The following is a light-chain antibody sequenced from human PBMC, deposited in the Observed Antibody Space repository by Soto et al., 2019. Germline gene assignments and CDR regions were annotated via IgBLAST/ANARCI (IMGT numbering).Light chain of an antibody. Sequence: IQMTQSPSSLSASVGDRVTITCRASQGIRNDLGWYQQEPGKAPKLLIYAASSLESGVPSRFSGSGSGTEFTLTITSLQPDDFATYYCQQYNSYSTFGPATFGQGTKVDI. CDR2: AAS. V-gene: IGKV1-17*01. CDR3: QQYNSYSTFGPAT. CDR1: QGIRND. J-gene: IGKJ1*01.